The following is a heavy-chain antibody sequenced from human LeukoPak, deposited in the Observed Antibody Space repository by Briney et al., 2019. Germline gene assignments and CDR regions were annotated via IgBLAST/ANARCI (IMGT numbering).Heavy chain of an antibody. Sequence: GGSLRLSCTASGSSFGDYAMSWFRQAPGRGLEWVTFIRSKVYGGTTEYAASVKGRFTISRDDSKSIAYLQMNSLKTEDTAVYYCTTYYYESSGYYRDYWGQGTLVTVSS. V-gene: IGHV3-49*03. CDR2: IRSKVYGGTT. CDR1: GSSFGDYA. J-gene: IGHJ4*02. CDR3: TTYYYESSGYYRDY. D-gene: IGHD3-22*01.